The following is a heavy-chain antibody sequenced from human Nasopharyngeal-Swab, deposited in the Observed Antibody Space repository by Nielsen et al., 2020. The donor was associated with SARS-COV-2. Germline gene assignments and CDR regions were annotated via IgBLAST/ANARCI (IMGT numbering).Heavy chain of an antibody. CDR3: ARGDSGSYSAY. D-gene: IGHD1-26*01. CDR2: INPGGGSA. Sequence: VRQMPGKGLEWMGIINPGGGSARYSQNFQGRVTMTRDTSTNTVYMELYSLTSEDTAVYYCARGDSGSYSAYRGQGTLVTVSS. V-gene: IGHV1-46*01. J-gene: IGHJ4*02.